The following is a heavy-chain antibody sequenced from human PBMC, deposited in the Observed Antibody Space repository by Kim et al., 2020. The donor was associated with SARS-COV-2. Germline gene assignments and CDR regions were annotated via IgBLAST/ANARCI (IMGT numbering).Heavy chain of an antibody. V-gene: IGHV4-39*07. Sequence: SETLSLTCTVSGGSISSSSYYWGWIRQPPGKGLEWIGSIYYSGSTYYNPSLKSRVTISVDTSKNQFSLKLSSVTAADTAVYYCARDGIDYGDYTVPSYYYYGMDVWGQGTTVTVSS. J-gene: IGHJ6*02. D-gene: IGHD4-17*01. CDR3: ARDGIDYGDYTVPSYYYYGMDV. CDR2: IYYSGST. CDR1: GGSISSSSYY.